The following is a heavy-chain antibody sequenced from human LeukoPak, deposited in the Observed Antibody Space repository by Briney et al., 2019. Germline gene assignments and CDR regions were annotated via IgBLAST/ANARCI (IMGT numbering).Heavy chain of an antibody. CDR2: ISAYNGNT. CDR3: ARDRRIAAAGTPDY. Sequence: ASVKVSCKASGYTFTGYYMHWVRQAPGQGLEWMGWISAYNGNTNYAQKLQGRVTMTTDTSTSTAYMELRSLRSDDTAVYYCARDRRIAAAGTPDYWGQGTLVTVSS. D-gene: IGHD6-13*01. CDR1: GYTFTGYY. J-gene: IGHJ4*02. V-gene: IGHV1-18*04.